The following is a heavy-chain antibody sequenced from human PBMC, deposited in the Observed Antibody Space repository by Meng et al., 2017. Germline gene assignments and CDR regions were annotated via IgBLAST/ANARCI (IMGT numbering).Heavy chain of an antibody. CDR3: ARGRAALQWLAD. CDR1: VLTFMRYV. D-gene: IGHD6-19*01. Sequence: LGCGVGCAQTGRSLSLSCLASVLTFMRYVMHCVLQAPGKGLEWVAVISYDGSNKYYADSVKVRFTISRDNSKNTLYLQMNSLRAEDTAVYYCARGRAALQWLADWGQGTLVTVSS. CDR2: ISYDGSNK. J-gene: IGHJ4*02. V-gene: IGHV3-30*01.